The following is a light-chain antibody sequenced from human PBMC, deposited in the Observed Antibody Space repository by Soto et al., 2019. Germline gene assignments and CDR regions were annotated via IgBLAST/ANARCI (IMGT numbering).Light chain of an antibody. CDR2: DVS. V-gene: IGLV2-11*01. J-gene: IGLJ1*01. Sequence: QSALTQPRSVSGSPGQSVTISCTGTSSDVGGYNYVSWYQQHPGKAPKHMIYDVSKRPSGVPDRFSGSKSCNTASLTISGLQAEDEADYYCCAYAGSYTWVFGTGTKLTVL. CDR1: SSDVGGYNY. CDR3: CAYAGSYTWV.